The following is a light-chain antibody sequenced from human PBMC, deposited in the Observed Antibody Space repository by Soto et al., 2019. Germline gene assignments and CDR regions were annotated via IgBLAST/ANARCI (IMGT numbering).Light chain of an antibody. CDR3: AAWDDGLNGAV. V-gene: IGLV1-44*01. J-gene: IGLJ7*01. CDR1: GSNIGSNY. Sequence: QAVVTQPPSASGTPGQRVTISCSGSGSNIGSNYVYWYQQLPGTAPKLLIYSNNQRPSGVPDRFSGSKSGTSASLAISGLQSEDEADYYCAAWDDGLNGAVFGGGTQLTVL. CDR2: SNN.